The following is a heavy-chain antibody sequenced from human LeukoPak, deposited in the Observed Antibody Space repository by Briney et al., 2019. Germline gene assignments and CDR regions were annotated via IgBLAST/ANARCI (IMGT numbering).Heavy chain of an antibody. CDR2: INGDGSST. V-gene: IGHV3-74*01. J-gene: IGHJ4*02. D-gene: IGHD7-27*01. CDR3: ARGSGVGDY. Sequence: GGSLRLSCAASGFTFNSYWMHWVRQAPGEGLLWVSRINGDGSSTNYADSVKGRFTISRDNAKNTLYLQMNSLRAEDTAVYYCARGSGVGDYWGQGTLVTVSS. CDR1: GFTFNSYW.